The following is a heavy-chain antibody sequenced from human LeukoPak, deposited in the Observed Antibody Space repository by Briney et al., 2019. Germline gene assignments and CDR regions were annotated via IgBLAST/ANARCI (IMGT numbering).Heavy chain of an antibody. CDR3: ARESLYYYDSSGYYHPGD. J-gene: IGHJ4*02. Sequence: ASETLSLTCTVSGGSISSSSYYWGWIRQPPGKGLEWIGSIYHSGSTNYNPSLKSRVTISVDKSKNQFSLKLSSVTAADTAVYYCARESLYYYDSSGYYHPGDWGQGTLVTVSS. D-gene: IGHD3-22*01. CDR1: GGSISSSSYY. V-gene: IGHV4-39*07. CDR2: IYHSGST.